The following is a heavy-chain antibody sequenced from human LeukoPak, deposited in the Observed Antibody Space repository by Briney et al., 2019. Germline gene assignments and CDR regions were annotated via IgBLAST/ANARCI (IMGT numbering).Heavy chain of an antibody. CDR3: TRGAGGD. J-gene: IGHJ4*02. V-gene: IGHV3-73*01. Sequence: PGGSLKLSCAASGFTFSGSAMHWVRQASGKGLEWVGRIRSKANSYATAYAASVKGRFTISRDDSKNTAYLRMNNLKTEDTAVYYCTRGAGGDWGQGTLATVSS. D-gene: IGHD4/OR15-4a*01. CDR2: IRSKANSYAT. CDR1: GFTFSGSA.